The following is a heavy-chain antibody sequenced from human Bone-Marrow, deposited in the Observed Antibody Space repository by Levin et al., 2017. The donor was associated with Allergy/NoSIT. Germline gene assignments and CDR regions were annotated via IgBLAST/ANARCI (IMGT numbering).Heavy chain of an antibody. CDR2: IRSKANSYAT. CDR1: GFTFSGSA. V-gene: IGHV3-73*01. CDR3: TSYIVLNGTVVIGVY. J-gene: IGHJ4*02. D-gene: IGHD2-8*01. Sequence: GASVKVSCAASGFTFSGSAMHWVRQASGKGLEWVGRIRSKANSYATAYAASVKGRFTISRDDSKNTAYLQMNSLKTEDTAVYYCTSYIVLNGTVVIGVYWGQGTLVTVSS.